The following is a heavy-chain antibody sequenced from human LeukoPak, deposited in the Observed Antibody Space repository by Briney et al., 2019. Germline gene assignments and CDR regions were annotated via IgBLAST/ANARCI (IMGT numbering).Heavy chain of an antibody. CDR3: AKGTRGYNYGPTDY. CDR1: GFTFSDYY. Sequence: PGGSLRLSCAASGFTFSDYYMSWIRQAPGKGLEWVSYISSSGSTIYYADSVKGRFTISRDNSKSTLYLQMNSLRAEDTAVYYCAKGTRGYNYGPTDYWGQGTLVTVSS. CDR2: ISSSGSTI. J-gene: IGHJ4*02. D-gene: IGHD5-18*01. V-gene: IGHV3-11*01.